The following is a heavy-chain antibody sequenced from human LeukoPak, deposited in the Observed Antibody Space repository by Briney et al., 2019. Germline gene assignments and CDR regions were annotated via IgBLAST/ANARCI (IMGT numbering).Heavy chain of an antibody. Sequence: PGGSLRLSFAASGFTFDDYAMHWVRQAPGKGLEWVSGISWNSGSIGYADSVKGRFTISRDNAKNSLYLQMNSLRAEDTALYYCAKDMHYDSSGYYSPYFDYWGQGTLVTVSS. CDR2: ISWNSGSI. V-gene: IGHV3-9*01. J-gene: IGHJ4*02. CDR1: GFTFDDYA. CDR3: AKDMHYDSSGYYSPYFDY. D-gene: IGHD3-22*01.